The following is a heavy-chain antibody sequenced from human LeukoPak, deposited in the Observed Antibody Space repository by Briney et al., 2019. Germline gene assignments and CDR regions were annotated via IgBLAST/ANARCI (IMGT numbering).Heavy chain of an antibody. D-gene: IGHD3-10*01. Sequence: PSQTLSLTCTVSGGSFSSGGYYWSWIRQHPGKGLEWIGYIYYSGSTYYNPSLKSRVTISVDTSKNQFSLKLSSVTAADTAVYYCATLSRDMVRRVIGLDYWGQGTLVTVSS. CDR3: ATLSRDMVRRVIGLDY. J-gene: IGHJ4*02. V-gene: IGHV4-31*03. CDR1: GGSFSSGGYY. CDR2: IYYSGST.